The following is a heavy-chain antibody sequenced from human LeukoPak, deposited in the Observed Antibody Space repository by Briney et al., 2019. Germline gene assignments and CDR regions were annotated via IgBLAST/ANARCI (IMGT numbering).Heavy chain of an antibody. CDR3: ARNFDWSPCYFDY. V-gene: IGHV4-34*01. CDR2: INHSGST. D-gene: IGHD3-9*01. J-gene: IGHJ4*02. CDR1: GGSFSGYY. Sequence: PSETLSLTCAVYGGSFSGYYWSWIRQPPGKGLEWIGEINHSGSTNYNPSLKSRVTISVDTSKNQFSLKLSSVTAADTAVYYCARNFDWSPCYFDYWGQGTLVTVSS.